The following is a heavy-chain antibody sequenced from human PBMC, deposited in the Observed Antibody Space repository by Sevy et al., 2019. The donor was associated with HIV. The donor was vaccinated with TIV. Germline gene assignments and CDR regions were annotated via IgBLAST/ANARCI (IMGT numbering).Heavy chain of an antibody. J-gene: IGHJ4*02. CDR3: AKGAGSSLLSAIAY. D-gene: IGHD2-15*01. CDR1: GFTLDDYG. CDR2: ISGNSATI. V-gene: IGHV3-9*03. Sequence: GGSLRLSCAASGFTLDDYGMHWVRQAPGKGLEWVSGISGNSATIVYADSAKGRFTISRDNARNSLYLQMNSLRVEDMAFYYCAKGAGSSLLSAIAYWGQGSLVTVSS.